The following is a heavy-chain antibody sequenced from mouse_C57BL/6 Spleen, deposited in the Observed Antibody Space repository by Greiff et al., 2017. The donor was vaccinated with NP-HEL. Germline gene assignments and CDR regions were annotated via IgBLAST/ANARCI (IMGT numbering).Heavy chain of an antibody. CDR3: ARSAYGNRYYFDY. CDR1: GYAFSSSW. J-gene: IGHJ2*01. Sequence: VQLKQSGPELVKPGASVKISCKASGYAFSSSWMNWVKQRPGKGLEWIGRIYPGDGDTNYNGKFKGKATLTADKSSSTAYMQLSSLTSEDSAVYFCARSAYGNRYYFDYWGQGTTLTVSS. D-gene: IGHD2-1*01. CDR2: IYPGDGDT. V-gene: IGHV1-82*01.